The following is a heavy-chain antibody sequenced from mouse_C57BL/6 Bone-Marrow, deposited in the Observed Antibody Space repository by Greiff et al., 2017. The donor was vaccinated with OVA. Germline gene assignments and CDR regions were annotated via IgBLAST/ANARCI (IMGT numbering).Heavy chain of an antibody. J-gene: IGHJ2*01. Sequence: QVQLKESGAELARPGASVTLSCKASGYTFTSYGISWVKQRTGQGLEWIGEIYPRSGNTYYNEKFKGKATLTADKSSSTAYMELRSLTSEDSAVYFCARDYYGSSFDYWGQGTTLTVSS. CDR2: IYPRSGNT. D-gene: IGHD1-1*01. CDR1: GYTFTSYG. V-gene: IGHV1-81*01. CDR3: ARDYYGSSFDY.